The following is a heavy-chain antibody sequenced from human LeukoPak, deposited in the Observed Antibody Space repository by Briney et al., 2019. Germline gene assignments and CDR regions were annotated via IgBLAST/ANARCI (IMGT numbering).Heavy chain of an antibody. CDR2: ISYDGSNK. CDR1: GFTFSSYA. V-gene: IGHV3-30-3*01. J-gene: IGHJ3*02. CDR3: ARDLHDYGAFDI. Sequence: PGGSLRLSCAASGFTFSSYAMHWVRQAPGKGLEWVAVISYDGSNKYYADSVKGRFTISRDNSKNTLYLQMNSLRAEDTAVYYCARDLHDYGAFDIWGQGTMVTVSS. D-gene: IGHD4-17*01.